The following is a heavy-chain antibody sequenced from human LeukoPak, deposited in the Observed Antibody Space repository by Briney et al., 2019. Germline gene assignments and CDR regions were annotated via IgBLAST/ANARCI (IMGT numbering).Heavy chain of an antibody. J-gene: IGHJ4*02. V-gene: IGHV3-20*04. CDR3: AKVRDYYDSSGPFDY. CDR2: INWNGGST. D-gene: IGHD3-22*01. Sequence: GGSLRLSCAASGFTFDDYGMSWVRQAPGKGLEWVSGINWNGGSTRYADSVKGRFTISRDNAKNSFYLQMNSLRAEDTAVYYCAKVRDYYDSSGPFDYWGQGTLVTVSS. CDR1: GFTFDDYG.